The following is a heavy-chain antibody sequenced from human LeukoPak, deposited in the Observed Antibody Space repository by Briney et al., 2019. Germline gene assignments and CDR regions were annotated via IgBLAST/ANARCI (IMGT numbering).Heavy chain of an antibody. Sequence: ASVKVSFKASVYAFTSCGINWVRQATGQGLGWMGWMNPNSGNTGYAQKFQGKVNMTRNTTISTADIALGSLRSEVAAVYYCARGFRESPRYWGQGTLVSVSS. CDR2: MNPNSGNT. J-gene: IGHJ4*02. CDR3: ARGFRESPRY. CDR1: VYAFTSCG. D-gene: IGHD3-10*01. V-gene: IGHV1-8*01.